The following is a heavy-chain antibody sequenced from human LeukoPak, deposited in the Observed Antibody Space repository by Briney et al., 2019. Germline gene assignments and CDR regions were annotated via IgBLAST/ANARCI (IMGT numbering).Heavy chain of an antibody. Sequence: SQTLSLTCAISGDSVSRNSATWNSIRQSPSRGLEWLGRTYYRSKWYNDYAVSVKSRININPDTSKNQFSLQLNSVTPEDTAVYYCAGGEDRYCQTSFYYWGQGTLVTVSS. CDR2: TYYRSKWYN. CDR1: GDSVSRNSAT. CDR3: AGGEDRYCQTSFYY. V-gene: IGHV6-1*01. J-gene: IGHJ4*02. D-gene: IGHD1-14*01.